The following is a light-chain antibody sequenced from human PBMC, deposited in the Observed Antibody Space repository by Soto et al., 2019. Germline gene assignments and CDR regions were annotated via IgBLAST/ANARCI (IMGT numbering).Light chain of an antibody. J-gene: IGKJ4*01. Sequence: DIQLTQSPSSLSASVGDRVKITCQANQDINRYVNWYQQQLGKAPKLLMFDAATLESGVPSRFSGSGAGTEFTLTISSLPSEEFATYVCQQQDSLPCSVAGGTKVDIK. CDR3: QQQDSLPCS. V-gene: IGKV1-33*01. CDR1: QDINRY. CDR2: DAA.